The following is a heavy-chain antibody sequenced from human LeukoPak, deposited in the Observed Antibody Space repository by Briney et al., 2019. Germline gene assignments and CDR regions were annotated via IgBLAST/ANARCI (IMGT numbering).Heavy chain of an antibody. V-gene: IGHV1-69*13. CDR3: ARDSTGEDYYYYGMDV. CDR1: GGTFSSYA. J-gene: IGHJ6*04. D-gene: IGHD3-10*01. CDR2: IIPIFGTA. Sequence: AASVKVSCEASGGTFSSYAISWVRQAPGQGLEWMGGIIPIFGTANYAQKFQGRVTITADESTSTAYMELSSLRSEDAAVYYCARDSTGEDYYYYGMDVWGKGTTVTVSS.